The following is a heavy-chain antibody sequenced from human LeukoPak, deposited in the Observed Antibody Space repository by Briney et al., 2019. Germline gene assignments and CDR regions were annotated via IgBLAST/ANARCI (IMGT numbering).Heavy chain of an antibody. J-gene: IGHJ4*02. D-gene: IGHD1-26*01. CDR2: IYYSGST. CDR1: GGSISSSSYY. CDR3: ARDTAFRPLGGSYYNRGVYFDY. Sequence: SETLSLTCTVSGGSISSSSYYWGWIRQPPGKGLEWIGSIYYSGSTYYNPSLKSRVTISVDTSKNQFSLKLGSVTAADTAVYYCARDTAFRPLGGSYYNRGVYFDYWGQGTLVTVSS. V-gene: IGHV4-39*02.